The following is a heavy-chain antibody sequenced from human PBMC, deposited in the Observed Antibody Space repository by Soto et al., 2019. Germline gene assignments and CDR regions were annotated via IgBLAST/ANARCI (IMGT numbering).Heavy chain of an antibody. CDR3: ARVSSSSWYAGDFDY. Sequence: QVQLVQSGAEVKKPGASVKVSCKASGYTFTSYAMHWVRQAPGQRLEWMGWINAGNGNTKYSQKFQGRVTITRDTSASTAYMELSSLRSEDTAVYYCARVSSSSWYAGDFDYWGQGTLVTVSS. V-gene: IGHV1-3*01. D-gene: IGHD6-13*01. CDR2: INAGNGNT. J-gene: IGHJ4*02. CDR1: GYTFTSYA.